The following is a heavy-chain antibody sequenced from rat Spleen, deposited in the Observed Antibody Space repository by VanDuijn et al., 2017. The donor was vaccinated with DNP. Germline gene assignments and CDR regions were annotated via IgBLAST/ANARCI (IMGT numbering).Heavy chain of an antibody. CDR3: TRSGYYDGRGYAMDA. Sequence: QVQLKESGPGLVQPSQTLSLTCTVSGFSLTSNSVHWVRQPPGKGLEWVGAIWSGGSTDYNSALKSRLSISRDTSKSQVFLKMNSLQTEDTAMYFCTRSGYYDGRGYAMDAWGQGTSVTVSS. D-gene: IGHD1-12*02. J-gene: IGHJ4*01. CDR1: GFSLTSNS. CDR2: IWSGGST. V-gene: IGHV2-1*01.